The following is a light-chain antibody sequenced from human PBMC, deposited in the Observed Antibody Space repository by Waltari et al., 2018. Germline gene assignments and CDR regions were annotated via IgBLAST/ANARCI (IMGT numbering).Light chain of an antibody. Sequence: EIVLTQSPGTLSLSPGERATLSCRASQSVSSTYLAWYQQKPGQAPRLLIYGASSRATDIPDRFSGGGSGTDFTLTISRLEPEDFAVYDCQRYGNSPTFGQGTKLEI. CDR3: QRYGNSPT. J-gene: IGKJ2*01. CDR2: GAS. CDR1: QSVSSTY. V-gene: IGKV3-20*01.